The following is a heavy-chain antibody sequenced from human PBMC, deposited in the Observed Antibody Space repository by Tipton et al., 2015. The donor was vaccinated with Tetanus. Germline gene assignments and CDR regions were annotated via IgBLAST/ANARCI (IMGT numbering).Heavy chain of an antibody. CDR2: IYSGGST. J-gene: IGHJ3*02. CDR1: GGSTHSYY. CDR3: ARVLRYSTSGGWDDAFDI. V-gene: IGHV4-4*07. D-gene: IGHD2-15*01. Sequence: LRLSCTVSGGSTHSYYWSWIRQSAGKGLEWIGRIYSGGSTNYNPSLKSRVTMSMDTPKNQLSLKLNSVTVADTAVYFCARVLRYSTSGGWDDAFDIWGQGTKVTVSS.